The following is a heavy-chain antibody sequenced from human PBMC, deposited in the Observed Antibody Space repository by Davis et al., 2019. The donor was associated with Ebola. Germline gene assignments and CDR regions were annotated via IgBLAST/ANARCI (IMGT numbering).Heavy chain of an antibody. CDR3: ARDPGMTLRFLEWFQSGWFDP. J-gene: IGHJ5*02. Sequence: ASVKVSCKASGYTFTGYYMHWVRQAPGQGLEWMGIINPSGGSTSYAQKFQGRVTMTRDTSTSTVYMELSSLRSEDTAVYYCARDPGMTLRFLEWFQSGWFDPWGQGTLVTVSS. D-gene: IGHD3-3*01. CDR1: GYTFTGYY. CDR2: INPSGGST. V-gene: IGHV1-46*01.